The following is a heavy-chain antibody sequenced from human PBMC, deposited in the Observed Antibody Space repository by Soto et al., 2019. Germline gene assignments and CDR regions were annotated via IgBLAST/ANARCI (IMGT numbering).Heavy chain of an antibody. CDR2: INHSGST. CDR1: GGSFSGYY. CDR3: ARVESSSWYGPSWFDP. Sequence: SETLSLTCAVYGGSFSGYYWSWIRQPPGKGLEWIGEINHSGSTNYNPSLKSRVTISVDTSKNQFSLKLSSVTAADTAVYYCARVESSSWYGPSWFDPWGQGTLVTVSS. V-gene: IGHV4-34*01. D-gene: IGHD6-13*01. J-gene: IGHJ5*02.